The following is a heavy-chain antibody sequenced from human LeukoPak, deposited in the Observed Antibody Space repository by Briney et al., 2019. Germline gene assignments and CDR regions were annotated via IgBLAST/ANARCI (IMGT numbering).Heavy chain of an antibody. CDR3: ARGATGYSSSSLYFDY. Sequence: SETLSLTCNVSGYSISRGYYWGWLRQPPGKGLEWIGRIYHSGSTYYNASLKSRVTISVDTSKNQISLKLISVTAADTAVYYCARGATGYSSSSLYFDYWGQGTLVTVSS. J-gene: IGHJ4*02. D-gene: IGHD6-6*01. V-gene: IGHV4-38-2*02. CDR1: GYSISRGYY. CDR2: IYHSGST.